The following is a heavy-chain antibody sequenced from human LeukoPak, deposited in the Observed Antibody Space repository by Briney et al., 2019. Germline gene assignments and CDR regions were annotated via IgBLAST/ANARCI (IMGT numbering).Heavy chain of an antibody. CDR1: GFTFSSYW. CDR2: INSDGSST. J-gene: IGHJ4*02. Sequence: TGGSLRLSCAASGFTFSSYWMHWVRQAPGKGLVWVSRINSDGSSTSYADSVKGRFTISRDNAKNTLNLQMNSLRAEDTAVYYCAREGYYYDSSGYLRLGYYFDYWGQGTLVTVSS. CDR3: AREGYYYDSSGYLRLGYYFDY. V-gene: IGHV3-74*01. D-gene: IGHD3-22*01.